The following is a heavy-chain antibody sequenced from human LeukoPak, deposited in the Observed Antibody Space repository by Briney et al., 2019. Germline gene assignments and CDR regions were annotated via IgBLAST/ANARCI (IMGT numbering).Heavy chain of an antibody. CDR2: IYYSGST. CDR1: GGSISSGDYY. D-gene: IGHD5-18*01. J-gene: IGHJ4*02. Sequence: SETLALTCTVSGGSISSGDYYWRWIRQPPGTGLEWIGYIYYSGSTYYNPSLKSRVTISVDTSKNQFSLKLSSVTAADTAVCYCARGQLWLDYWGQGTLVTVSS. V-gene: IGHV4-30-4*08. CDR3: ARGQLWLDY.